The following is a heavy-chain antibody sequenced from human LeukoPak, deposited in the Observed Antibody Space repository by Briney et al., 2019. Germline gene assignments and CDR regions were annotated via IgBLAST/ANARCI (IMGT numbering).Heavy chain of an antibody. J-gene: IGHJ1*01. CDR2: IWFDGSNK. V-gene: IGHV3-33*01. CDR1: GFTFSTYG. Sequence: GRSLRLSCAASGFTFSTYGMHWVRQAPGKGLEWVAVIWFDGSNKYNADSVKGRFTISRDNSKNTLYLQMNSLRGEDTAVYYCARDYCSSTSCYVHHWGQGTLVTVSS. CDR3: ARDYCSSTSCYVHH. D-gene: IGHD2-2*01.